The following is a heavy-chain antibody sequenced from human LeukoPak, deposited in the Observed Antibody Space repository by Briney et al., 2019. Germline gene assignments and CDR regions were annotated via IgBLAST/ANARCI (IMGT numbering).Heavy chain of an antibody. Sequence: GGSLRLSCADSGFTFSSYWMSWVRQAPGKGLEWVANINQDGSEKYYVDSVKGRFTISRDNAKNSLYLQMNSLRAEDTAVYYCARIKWDLQVWSFDPWGQGTLVTVSS. V-gene: IGHV3-7*01. CDR1: GFTFSSYW. CDR3: ARIKWDLQVWSFDP. J-gene: IGHJ5*02. CDR2: INQDGSEK. D-gene: IGHD1-26*01.